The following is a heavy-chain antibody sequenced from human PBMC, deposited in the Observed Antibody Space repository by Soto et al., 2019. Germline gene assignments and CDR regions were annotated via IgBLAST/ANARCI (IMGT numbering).Heavy chain of an antibody. Sequence: EVQLLESGGGLVQPGGSLRLSCAASGFTFSTYIMSWVRQAPGKGLEWVSVISDSDGSTYYADSVQGRFTISRDNSKNTLYLQMNSLRAEDTAVYYCATLRRVRYGWNDLDYWGQGTLVTVSS. V-gene: IGHV3-23*01. CDR1: GFTFSTYI. J-gene: IGHJ4*02. CDR2: ISDSDGST. CDR3: ATLRRVRYGWNDLDY. D-gene: IGHD1-1*01.